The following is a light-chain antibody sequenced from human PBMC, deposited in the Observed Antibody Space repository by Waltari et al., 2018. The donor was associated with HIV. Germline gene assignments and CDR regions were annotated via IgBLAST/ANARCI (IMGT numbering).Light chain of an antibody. Sequence: DVVLTQSPLSLPVTLGQPASISCGSSQGLAYTDGNTSLTWCQQRPGQSPRRLLCKVSNRDSRVPDRFSGSGSGTNFTLTISRVGAEDGGLYYCLQGTHWPHTFGQGTKLEI. CDR1: QGLAYTDGNTS. CDR2: KVS. CDR3: LQGTHWPHT. V-gene: IGKV2-30*01. J-gene: IGKJ2*01.